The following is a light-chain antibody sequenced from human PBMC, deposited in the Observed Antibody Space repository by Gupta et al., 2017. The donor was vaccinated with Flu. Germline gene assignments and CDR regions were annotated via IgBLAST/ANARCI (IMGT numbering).Light chain of an antibody. CDR2: WAS. V-gene: IGKV4-1*01. CDR3: QQYHSTPRT. J-gene: IGKJ1*01. Sequence: DIVMTQSPDSLAVSLGERATINCKSSQSVLYSSNNKNYLAWYQQKPGQPPKLLIYWASIRESGVADRFSGSGSGTDFTLTISSLQAEDVAVYYCQQYHSTPRTFGQGTKLEIK. CDR1: QSVLYSSNNKNY.